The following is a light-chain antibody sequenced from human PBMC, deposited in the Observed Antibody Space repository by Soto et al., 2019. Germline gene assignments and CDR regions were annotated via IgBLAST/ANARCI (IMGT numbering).Light chain of an antibody. CDR3: QTWGTGIHVV. V-gene: IGLV4-69*01. Sequence: QLVLTQSPSASASLGASVKLTCTLSSGHSSYAIAWHQQQPEKGPRYLMKVDSGGSHTRGDAIPDRFSGSSSGAERYLTISSLQSEDEADYYCQTWGTGIHVVFGGGTQLTVL. CDR1: SGHSSYA. J-gene: IGLJ2*01. CDR2: VDSGGSH.